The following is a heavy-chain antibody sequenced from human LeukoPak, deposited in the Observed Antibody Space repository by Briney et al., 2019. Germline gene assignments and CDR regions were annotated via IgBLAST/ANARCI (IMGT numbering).Heavy chain of an antibody. CDR3: ARVEEGMDTAMVDY. Sequence: PGGSLGLSCAASGFTFSSYSMNWVRQAPGKGLEWVSSISSSSSYIYYADSVKGRFTISRDNAKNSLCLQMNSLRAEDTAVYYCARVEEGMDTAMVDYWGQGTLVTVSS. CDR2: ISSSSSYI. D-gene: IGHD5-18*01. CDR1: GFTFSSYS. V-gene: IGHV3-21*01. J-gene: IGHJ4*02.